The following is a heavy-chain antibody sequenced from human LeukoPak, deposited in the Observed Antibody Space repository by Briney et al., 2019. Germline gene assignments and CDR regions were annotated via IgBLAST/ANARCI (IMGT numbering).Heavy chain of an antibody. CDR1: GFTFSSYA. CDR3: AKGRIFGVVIPPYYFDY. CDR2: ISGSGGST. V-gene: IGHV3-23*01. J-gene: IGHJ4*02. D-gene: IGHD3-3*01. Sequence: GGSLRLSCAASGFTFSSYAMSWVRQAPGKGLEWVSAISGSGGSTYYADSVKGRFTISRDNSKNTLYLQMNSLRAEDTAVYYCAKGRIFGVVIPPYYFDYWGQGTLVTVSS.